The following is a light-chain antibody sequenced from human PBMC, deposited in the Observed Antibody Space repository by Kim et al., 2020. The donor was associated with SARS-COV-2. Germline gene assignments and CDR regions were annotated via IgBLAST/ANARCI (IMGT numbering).Light chain of an antibody. CDR3: AAWDDSLSGSWV. Sequence: RVPNSCSGSGSNNGRNNVYWYQQLPGTAPKLLIYRNNQRPSGVPDRFSGSKSGTSASLAISGLRSEDEADYYCAAWDDSLSGSWVFGGGTQLTVL. J-gene: IGLJ3*02. CDR2: RNN. V-gene: IGLV1-47*01. CDR1: GSNNGRNN.